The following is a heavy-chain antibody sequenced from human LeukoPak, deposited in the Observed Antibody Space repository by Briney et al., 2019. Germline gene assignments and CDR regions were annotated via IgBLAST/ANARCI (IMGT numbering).Heavy chain of an antibody. CDR1: GFTFSSYG. CDR3: AKDRAIFGVVPQGNWFDP. D-gene: IGHD3-3*01. Sequence: PGGSLRLSCAASGFTFSSYGMHWVRQAPGKGLEWVAFIRYDGSNKYYADSVKGRFTISRDNSRNTLYLQMNSLRAEDTAVYYCAKDRAIFGVVPQGNWFDPWGQGTLVTVSS. V-gene: IGHV3-30*02. J-gene: IGHJ5*02. CDR2: IRYDGSNK.